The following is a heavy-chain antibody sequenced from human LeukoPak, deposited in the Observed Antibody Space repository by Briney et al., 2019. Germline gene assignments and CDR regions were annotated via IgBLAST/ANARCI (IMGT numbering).Heavy chain of an antibody. J-gene: IGHJ6*03. CDR3: AKDAVPERDYYYYMDV. V-gene: IGHV3-43D*03. CDR1: GFTFDDYA. CDR2: ISWDGGST. D-gene: IGHD6-19*01. Sequence: PGGSLRLSCAASGFTFDDYAMHWVRQAPGKGLEWVSLISWDGGSTYYADSVKGRFTISRDNSKNSLYLQMNSLRAEDTALYYRAKDAVPERDYYYYMDVWGKGTTVTVSS.